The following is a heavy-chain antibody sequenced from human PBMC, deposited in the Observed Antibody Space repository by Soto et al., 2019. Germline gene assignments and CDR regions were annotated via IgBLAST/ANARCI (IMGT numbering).Heavy chain of an antibody. D-gene: IGHD2-21*02. V-gene: IGHV4-38-2*01. CDR3: ARVVTAIQGFDY. CDR2: IYYSGST. J-gene: IGHJ4*02. Sequence: PSETLSLTCAVSGYSIIRGYYWGLIRQPPGKGLEWIGYIYYSGSTYYNPSLKSRVTISVDTSKNQFSLKLSSVTAADTAVYYCARVVTAIQGFDYWGQGALVTVSS. CDR1: GYSIIRGYY.